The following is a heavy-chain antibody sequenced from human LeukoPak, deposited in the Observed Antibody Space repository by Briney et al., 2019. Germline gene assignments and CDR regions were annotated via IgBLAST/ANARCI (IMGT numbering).Heavy chain of an antibody. V-gene: IGHV4-34*01. CDR3: ARDADSSSWYGQGFDY. D-gene: IGHD6-13*01. J-gene: IGHJ4*02. CDR2: INHSGST. CDR1: GGSISSYY. Sequence: PSETLSLTCTVSGGSISSYYWSWIRQPPGKGLEWIGEINHSGSTNYNPSLKSRVTISVDTSKNQFSLKLSSVTAADTAVYYCARDADSSSWYGQGFDYWGRGTLVTVSS.